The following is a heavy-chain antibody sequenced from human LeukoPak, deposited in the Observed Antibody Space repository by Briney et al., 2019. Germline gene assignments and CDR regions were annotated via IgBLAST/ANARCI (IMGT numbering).Heavy chain of an antibody. J-gene: IGHJ6*02. CDR1: GGTFSSYA. D-gene: IGHD1-1*01. Sequence: SVKVSCKASGGTFSSYAISWVRQAPGQGLEWMGGIIPIFGTANYAQKFQGRVTITADESTNTAYMELSRLRSDDTAVYYCAREETGTTRLIYYCYYGMDVWGQGTTVTVSS. CDR2: IIPIFGTA. V-gene: IGHV1-69*13. CDR3: AREETGTTRLIYYCYYGMDV.